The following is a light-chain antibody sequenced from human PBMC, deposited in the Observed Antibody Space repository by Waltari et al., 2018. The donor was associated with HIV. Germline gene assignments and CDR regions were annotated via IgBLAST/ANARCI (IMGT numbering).Light chain of an antibody. CDR1: SSDVGGYNY. CDR3: CSFAARRYF. CDR2: DVS. Sequence: QSALTQPRSVSGSPGQSVTISCTGTSSDVGGYNYVSWYRHHPGKAPQLIIFDVSKRPSGVPDRFSGSKSGNTASLTISGLQADDEADYYCCSFAARRYFFATGTKVTVL. J-gene: IGLJ1*01. V-gene: IGLV2-11*01.